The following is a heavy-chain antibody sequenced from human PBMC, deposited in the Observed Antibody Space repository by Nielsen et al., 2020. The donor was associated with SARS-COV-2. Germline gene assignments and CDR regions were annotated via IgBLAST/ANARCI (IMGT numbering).Heavy chain of an antibody. D-gene: IGHD3-10*01. CDR1: GGSISSYY. Sequence: SETLSLTCTVSGGSISSYYWRWIRQPPGKGLEWIGYIYYSGSTNYNPSLKSRVTISVDTSKNQFSLKLSSVTAADTAVYYCAGLGNLSGVDYWGQGTLVTVSS. J-gene: IGHJ4*02. CDR2: IYYSGST. CDR3: AGLGNLSGVDY. V-gene: IGHV4-59*01.